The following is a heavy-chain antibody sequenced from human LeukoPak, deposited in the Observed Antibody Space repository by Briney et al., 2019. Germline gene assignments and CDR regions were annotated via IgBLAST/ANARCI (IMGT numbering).Heavy chain of an antibody. Sequence: SVKVSCKASGFTFTSSAVQWVRQARGQRLEWIGWIVVGSGNTNYAQKFQERVTITRDMSTSTAYMELSSLRSEDTAVYYCAAERNSAYLLYYFDYGGQGPLVTAPS. CDR1: GFTFTSSA. CDR3: AAERNSAYLLYYFDY. J-gene: IGHJ4*02. V-gene: IGHV1-58*01. CDR2: IVVGSGNT. D-gene: IGHD5-12*01.